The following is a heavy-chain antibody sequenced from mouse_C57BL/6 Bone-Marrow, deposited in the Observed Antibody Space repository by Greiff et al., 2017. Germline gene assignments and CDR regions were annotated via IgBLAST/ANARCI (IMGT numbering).Heavy chain of an antibody. V-gene: IGHV1-15*01. CDR3: TRDYGSSYYAMDY. J-gene: IGHJ4*01. D-gene: IGHD1-1*01. CDR1: GYTFTDYE. CDR2: IDPETGGT. Sequence: QVQLKQSGAELVRPGASVTLSCKASGYTFTDYEMHWVKQTPGHGLEWIGAIDPETGGTAYNQKFKGKAILTADKSSSTAYMELRSLTSEDSAVYYCTRDYGSSYYAMDYWGQGTSVTVSS.